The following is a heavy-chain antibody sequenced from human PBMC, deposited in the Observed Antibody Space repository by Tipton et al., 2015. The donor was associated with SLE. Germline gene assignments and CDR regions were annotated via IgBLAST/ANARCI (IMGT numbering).Heavy chain of an antibody. CDR1: GGSISSGGYY. J-gene: IGHJ3*02. CDR2: INHSGST. D-gene: IGHD2/OR15-2a*01. Sequence: TLSLTCTVSGGSISSGGYYWSWIRQPPGKGLEWIGEINHSGSTNYNPSLKSRVTISVDTSKNQFSLKLSSVTAADTAVYYCARDPSMREAFDIWGQGTMVTVSS. CDR3: ARDPSMREAFDI. V-gene: IGHV4-39*07.